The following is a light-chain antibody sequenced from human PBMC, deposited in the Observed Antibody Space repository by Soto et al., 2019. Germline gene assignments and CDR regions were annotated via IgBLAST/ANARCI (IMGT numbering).Light chain of an antibody. V-gene: IGKV3-15*01. Sequence: EIVMTQSPATLSVSPGERATLSCRASQSVSSNLAWYQQKPGQAPRLLIYGVSTRATVIPVRFSGSGSGTEFSLTISSLQSEDFAVYYCQQYNTWPLTFGGGTEVEI. J-gene: IGKJ4*01. CDR3: QQYNTWPLT. CDR2: GVS. CDR1: QSVSSN.